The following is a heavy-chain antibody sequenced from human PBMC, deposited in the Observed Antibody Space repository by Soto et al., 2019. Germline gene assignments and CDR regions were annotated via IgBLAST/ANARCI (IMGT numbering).Heavy chain of an antibody. Sequence: QVQLVESGGGVVQPGRSLRLSCAASGFTFSRYGMHWVRQAPGKGLEWVAVIWYDGSNKYYADSVKGRFTISRDNSKNTLYLQMNSLRAEDTAVYYCARDRVLGGGQQVVRLAYWGQGTLVTVSS. V-gene: IGHV3-33*01. CDR2: IWYDGSNK. J-gene: IGHJ4*02. D-gene: IGHD6-13*01. CDR3: ARDRVLGGGQQVVRLAY. CDR1: GFTFSRYG.